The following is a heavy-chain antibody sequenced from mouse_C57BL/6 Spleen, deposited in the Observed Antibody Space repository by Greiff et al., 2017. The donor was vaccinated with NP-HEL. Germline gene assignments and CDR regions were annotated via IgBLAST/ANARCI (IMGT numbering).Heavy chain of an antibody. Sequence: VKLQQPGAELVRPGTSVKLSCKASGYTFTSYWMHWVKQRPGQGLEWIGVIDPSDSYTNYNQKFKGKATLTVDTSSSTAYMQLSSLTSEDSAVYYCANDYPYAMDYWGQGTSVTVSS. J-gene: IGHJ4*01. CDR3: ANDYPYAMDY. CDR2: IDPSDSYT. D-gene: IGHD2-4*01. CDR1: GYTFTSYW. V-gene: IGHV1-59*01.